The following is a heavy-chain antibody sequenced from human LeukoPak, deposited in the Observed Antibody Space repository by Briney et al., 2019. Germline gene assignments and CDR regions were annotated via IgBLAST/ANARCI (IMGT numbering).Heavy chain of an antibody. D-gene: IGHD1-1*01. Sequence: SETLSLTCTVSGGSISSGDYYWGWIRQPPGKGLEWIGYIYYSGSTYYNPSLKSRVTISVDTSKNQFSLKLSSVTAADTAVYYCARVGTRDAFDIWGQGTMVTVSS. J-gene: IGHJ3*02. CDR3: ARVGTRDAFDI. V-gene: IGHV4-30-4*08. CDR1: GGSISSGDYY. CDR2: IYYSGST.